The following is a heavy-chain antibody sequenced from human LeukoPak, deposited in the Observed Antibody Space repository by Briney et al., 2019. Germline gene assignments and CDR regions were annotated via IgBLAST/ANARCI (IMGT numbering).Heavy chain of an antibody. CDR2: ITGSGGST. V-gene: IGHV3-23*01. D-gene: IGHD2/OR15-2a*01. CDR1: GFTFSTYA. J-gene: IGHJ6*02. CDR3: AKVQRFHYYYGMDV. Sequence: GGSLRLSCAASGFTFSTYAMSWVRQAPGKGLEWVSGITGSGGSTNYADSVKGRFTISRDNSKNTLFLQMNNLRAEDTAVYYCAKVQRFHYYYGMDVWGQGTTVTVSS.